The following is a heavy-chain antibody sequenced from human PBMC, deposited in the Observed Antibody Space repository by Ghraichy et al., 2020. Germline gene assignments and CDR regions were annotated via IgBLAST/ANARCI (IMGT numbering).Heavy chain of an antibody. D-gene: IGHD3-16*01. J-gene: IGHJ6*02. Sequence: AGSLRLSCVASGFRFSDFGMHWVRQAPGKGLEWVGIISYDGSIKYYVDSVRGRFTIARDNSKNTLYLQMDSLRTEDTAVYYCAKGGGYYYYFGIDVWGQGTTVTVSS. CDR3: AKGGGYYYYFGIDV. CDR1: GFRFSDFG. CDR2: ISYDGSIK. V-gene: IGHV3-30*18.